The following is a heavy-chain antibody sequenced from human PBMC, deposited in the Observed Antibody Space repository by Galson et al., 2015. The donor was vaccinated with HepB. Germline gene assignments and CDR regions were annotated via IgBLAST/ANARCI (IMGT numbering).Heavy chain of an antibody. D-gene: IGHD4-17*01. V-gene: IGHV4-34*01. Sequence: SETLSLTCAVYGGSFSGYYWSWIRQPPGKGLEWLGEINHSGSTNYNPSLKSRVTISVDTSKNQFSLKLSSVTAADTAVYYCARGGPMTTVTRNFDYWGQGTLVTVSS. CDR1: GGSFSGYY. CDR3: ARGGPMTTVTRNFDY. CDR2: INHSGST. J-gene: IGHJ4*02.